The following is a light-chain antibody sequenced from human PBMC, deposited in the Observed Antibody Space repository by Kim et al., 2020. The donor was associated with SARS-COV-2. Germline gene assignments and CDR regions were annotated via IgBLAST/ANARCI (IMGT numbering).Light chain of an antibody. CDR3: QQCHSSPRA. Sequence: EIVLTQSPGTLSLSPGERATLSCRASQSVTSSFLAWYQQKPGQAPRLLISGASSRATGIPDRFSGSGSGTDFTLTISRLEPEDFAVYYCQQCHSSPRAVGQGTKVDI. CDR2: GAS. J-gene: IGKJ1*01. CDR1: QSVTSSF. V-gene: IGKV3-20*01.